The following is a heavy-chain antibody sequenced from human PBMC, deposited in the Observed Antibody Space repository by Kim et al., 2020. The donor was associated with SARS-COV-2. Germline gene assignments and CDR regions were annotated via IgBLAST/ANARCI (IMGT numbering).Heavy chain of an antibody. V-gene: IGHV3-74*01. Sequence: GGSLRLSCAASGFTFSSYWMHWVRQAPGKGLVWVSRINSDGSSTSYADSVKGRFTISRDNAKNTLYLQMNSLRAEDTAVYYCARARGYSYMYYDYLGQGTLVNVSS. D-gene: IGHD5-18*01. CDR1: GFTFSSYW. CDR2: INSDGSST. CDR3: ARARGYSYMYYDY. J-gene: IGHJ4*02.